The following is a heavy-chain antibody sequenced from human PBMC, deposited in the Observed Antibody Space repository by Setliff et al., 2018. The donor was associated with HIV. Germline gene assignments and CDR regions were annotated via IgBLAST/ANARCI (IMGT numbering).Heavy chain of an antibody. CDR1: GYSISSGYY. D-gene: IGHD3-22*01. CDR2: IYHNGNT. Sequence: SETLSLTCDVSGYSISSGYYWGWIRQPPGKGLEWIANIYHNGNTHYNPSVKSRVTISVDTSKNQFSLELTSVTAADTAVFYCVRVSSSGYYGEGAFDIWGQGTVVTVSS. V-gene: IGHV4-38-2*01. CDR3: VRVSSSGYYGEGAFDI. J-gene: IGHJ3*02.